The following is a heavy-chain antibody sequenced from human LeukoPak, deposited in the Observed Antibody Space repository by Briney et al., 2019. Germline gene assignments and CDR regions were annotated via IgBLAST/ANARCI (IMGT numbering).Heavy chain of an antibody. CDR2: IYTSGST. D-gene: IGHD1-26*01. V-gene: IGHV4-4*07. J-gene: IGHJ3*02. CDR1: GGSISSYY. Sequence: SETLSLTCTVSGGSISSYYWSWIRQPAGKGLEWIGRIYTSGSTNYNPSLKSRVTISVDTSKNQFSLKLSSVTAADTAVYYCAREGHQYSGSPNDAFDIWGQGTMVTVSS. CDR3: AREGHQYSGSPNDAFDI.